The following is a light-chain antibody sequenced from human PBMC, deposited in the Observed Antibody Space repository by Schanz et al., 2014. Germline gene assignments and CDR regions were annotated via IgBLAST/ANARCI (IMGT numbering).Light chain of an antibody. CDR3: QQYNNWPVT. Sequence: EIVMTQSPATLSVSPGERATLSCRASQSITSYLAWYQQKPGQAPRLLIYGASNRATGIATRFSGSGFGTEFTLTISGLQSEDFAIYYCQQYNNWPVTFGQGTKVEIK. V-gene: IGKV3-15*01. J-gene: IGKJ1*01. CDR2: GAS. CDR1: QSITSY.